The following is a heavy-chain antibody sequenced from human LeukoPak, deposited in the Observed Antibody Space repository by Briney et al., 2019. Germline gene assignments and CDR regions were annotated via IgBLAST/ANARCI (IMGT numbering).Heavy chain of an antibody. CDR2: IYPGDADA. J-gene: IGHJ6*03. CDR3: ARLLRLRFLEWFRAGHYYYYMDV. CDR1: AYSFTSYW. V-gene: IGHV5-51*01. D-gene: IGHD3-3*01. Sequence: GESLKISCKASAYSFTSYWIGWWRQMAGQGLEGMGIIYPGDADARYSPSFQGQVTITADKSIHTAYLQWSSLKASDTAMYYCARLLRLRFLEWFRAGHYYYYMDVWGKGTTVTVSS.